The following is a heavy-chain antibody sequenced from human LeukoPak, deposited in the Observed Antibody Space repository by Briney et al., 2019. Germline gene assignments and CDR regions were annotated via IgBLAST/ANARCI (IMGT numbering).Heavy chain of an antibody. Sequence: VGSLRLSCAASGFTFSSYSMHWGRQAPGKGLEWVADISYDGSTKYYADTVRGRFTISRDNSKNTLYLQMISLRAEDTAVYYCAKDDGAGSSHYYYGIDVWGKGTTVIVSS. CDR2: ISYDGSTK. J-gene: IGHJ6*04. D-gene: IGHD3-10*01. CDR3: AKDDGAGSSHYYYGIDV. CDR1: GFTFSSYS. V-gene: IGHV3-30*18.